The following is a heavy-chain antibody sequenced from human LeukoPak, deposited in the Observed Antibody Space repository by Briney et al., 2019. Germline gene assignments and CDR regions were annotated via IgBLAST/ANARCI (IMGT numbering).Heavy chain of an antibody. CDR3: GRGWWDHAFDI. D-gene: IGHD2-8*02. CDR2: IYYSGST. J-gene: IGHJ3*02. Sequence: PSETLSLTCTVSGGSLSSYYWSWIRQPPGKGLEWVGYIYYSGSTNYNPSLKSRVTISVDTSKNQFALKLSSVTAADTAVYYCGRGWWDHAFDIWGQGTMVTVSS. CDR1: GGSLSSYY. V-gene: IGHV4-59*12.